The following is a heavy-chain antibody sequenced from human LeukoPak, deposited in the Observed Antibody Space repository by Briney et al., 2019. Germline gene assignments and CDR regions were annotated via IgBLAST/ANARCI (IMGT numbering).Heavy chain of an antibody. V-gene: IGHV3-30*02. Sequence: HPGGSLRLSCAASGFTFSSYGMHWVRQAPGKGLEWVAFIRYDGSNKYYADSVKGRFTISRDNSKNTLYLQMNSLRTEDTAVYCCASSWGSAIDFWGQGTLVTVSS. J-gene: IGHJ4*02. D-gene: IGHD3-16*01. CDR1: GFTFSSYG. CDR2: IRYDGSNK. CDR3: ASSWGSAIDF.